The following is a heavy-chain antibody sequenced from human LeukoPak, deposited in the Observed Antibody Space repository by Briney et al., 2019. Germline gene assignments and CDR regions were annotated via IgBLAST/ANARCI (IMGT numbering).Heavy chain of an antibody. CDR2: IYSGGST. Sequence: GGSLRLSCEAAGFSFRDYPMGWVRQAPGKGLEWVSVIYSGGSTNYADSVKGRFTISRDNSNNTLYLQMNSLRVEDTAVYYCARESSRGRDFDYWGQGTLVTVSP. V-gene: IGHV3-66*01. CDR1: GFSFRDYP. J-gene: IGHJ4*02. D-gene: IGHD2-15*01. CDR3: ARESSRGRDFDY.